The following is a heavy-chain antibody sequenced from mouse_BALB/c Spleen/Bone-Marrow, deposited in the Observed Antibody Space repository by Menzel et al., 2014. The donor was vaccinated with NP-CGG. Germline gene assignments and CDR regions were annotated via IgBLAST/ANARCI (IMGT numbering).Heavy chain of an antibody. CDR3: ASYYYDSNLFAY. CDR1: GFNIKDTY. J-gene: IGHJ3*01. V-gene: IGHV14-3*02. CDR2: IDPANGNT. Sequence: VQLQQSGAELVKPGASVKLSCTASGFNIKDTYMHWVKQRPEQGLEWIGRIDPANGNTKYDPKFQGKATITADTSSNTAYLQRSSLTSEDAAVCYCASYYYDSNLFAYWGQGTLVTVSA. D-gene: IGHD1-1*01.